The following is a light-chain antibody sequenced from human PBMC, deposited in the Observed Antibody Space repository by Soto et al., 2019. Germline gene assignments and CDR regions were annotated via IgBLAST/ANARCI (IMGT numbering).Light chain of an antibody. CDR1: KNDIGVYDF. Sequence: QSAVNQPPSENGSLGEAGTISCSGTKNDIGVYDFVSWYQHHPGKAPRLIIYEVVQRPSGVPDRFSGSKSGNTASLTVSGLQAADEADYFCKSYAGSNTYVFGSGTKVTVL. CDR3: KSYAGSNTYV. CDR2: EVV. J-gene: IGLJ1*01. V-gene: IGLV2-8*01.